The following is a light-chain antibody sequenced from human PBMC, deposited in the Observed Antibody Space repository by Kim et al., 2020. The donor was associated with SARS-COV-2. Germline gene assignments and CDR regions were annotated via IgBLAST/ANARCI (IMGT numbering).Light chain of an antibody. Sequence: SVTHSCSLRNGHCTSALAWHQQQPAKGPGYLMQLNSGDRRNTGDGIPDRFSGSSSGAERYLSISSLPSEDEANYYCQTWGTGDWVFGGGTKLTVL. CDR2: LNSGDRR. CDR3: QTWGTGDWV. J-gene: IGLJ3*02. CDR1: NGHCTSA. V-gene: IGLV4-69*01.